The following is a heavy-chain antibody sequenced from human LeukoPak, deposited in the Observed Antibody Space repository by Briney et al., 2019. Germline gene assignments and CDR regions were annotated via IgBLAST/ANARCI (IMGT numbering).Heavy chain of an antibody. CDR1: GFTFSTYD. CDR2: IRGHDGST. D-gene: IGHD2-2*01. V-gene: IGHV3-23*01. J-gene: IGHJ4*02. Sequence: GGSLRLSCAASGFTFSTYDMSWFRQAPGKGLEWVSLIRGHDGSTYYADSVKGRFTISRDNSKNTLYLQMNSLRAEDTAVYYCAAQYCSSTSCYFGYWGQGTLVTVSS. CDR3: AAQYCSSTSCYFGY.